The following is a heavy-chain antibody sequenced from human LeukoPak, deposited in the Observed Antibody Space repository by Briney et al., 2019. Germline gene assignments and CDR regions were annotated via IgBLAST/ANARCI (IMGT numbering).Heavy chain of an antibody. Sequence: GGSLRLSCAASGFTFSSYAVSWVRQAPGKGLEWVSAISGSGGSTYYADSVKGRFTISRDNSKNTLYLQMNSLRAEDTAVYYCARAADAMIVVVITEHFDYWGQGTLVTVSS. CDR1: GFTFSSYA. J-gene: IGHJ4*02. D-gene: IGHD3-22*01. CDR3: ARAADAMIVVVITEHFDY. CDR2: ISGSGGST. V-gene: IGHV3-23*01.